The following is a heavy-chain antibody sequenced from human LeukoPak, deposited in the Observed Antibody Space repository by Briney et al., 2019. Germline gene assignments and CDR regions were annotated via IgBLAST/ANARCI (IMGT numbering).Heavy chain of an antibody. CDR1: GYTFTIYC. CDR3: ARGRLLLDY. CDR2: INPSGGST. J-gene: IGHJ4*02. D-gene: IGHD2-15*01. Sequence: GASVKVSCKASGYTFTIYCIHGVRQAPGQGLEWMGMINPSGGSTSHAQKFQGRVTMTRDTSTSTVYMELSSLRSEDTAVYYCARGRLLLDYWGQGTLVTVSS. V-gene: IGHV1-46*01.